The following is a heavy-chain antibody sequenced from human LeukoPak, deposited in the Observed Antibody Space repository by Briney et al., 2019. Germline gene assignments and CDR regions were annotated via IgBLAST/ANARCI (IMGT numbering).Heavy chain of an antibody. V-gene: IGHV3-23*01. D-gene: IGHD1-14*01. Sequence: PGGSLRLSCAASGFIFRRQTMRWVRQAPGKGLEWVSTTGLESVHTLCADSVQGRFTVSRDNSRNTLDLHMDNLKVDNTAVYYCAKGDDIWNHPTRAYFFDIWGQGTLVTVSS. J-gene: IGHJ4*02. CDR1: GFIFRRQT. CDR3: AKGDDIWNHPTRAYFFDI. CDR2: TGLESVHT.